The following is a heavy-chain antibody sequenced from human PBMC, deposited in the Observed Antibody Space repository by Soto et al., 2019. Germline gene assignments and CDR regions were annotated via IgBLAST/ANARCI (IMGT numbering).Heavy chain of an antibody. V-gene: IGHV4-59*01. Sequence: PSETLSLTCTVSGGSISSYYWSWIRQPPGKGLEWIGYIYYSGSTNYNPSLKSRVTISVDTSKNQFSLKLSSVTAADTAVYYCARSAGSSWDSNWFDPWGQGTLVTVSS. CDR1: GGSISSYY. CDR3: ARSAGSSWDSNWFDP. CDR2: IYYSGST. D-gene: IGHD6-13*01. J-gene: IGHJ5*02.